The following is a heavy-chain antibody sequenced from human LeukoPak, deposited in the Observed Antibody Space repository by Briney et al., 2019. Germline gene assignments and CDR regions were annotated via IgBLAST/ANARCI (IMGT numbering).Heavy chain of an antibody. V-gene: IGHV3-15*01. CDR3: TTRGHLRGIDH. Sequence: GGSLRLSCASSGFTCSKAWMNWVRQAPGKGLEWVGHIQSKPDGGTADYAAPVKGRFTISRDDSKNTLYLVINSLKTEDTVVYYCTTRGHLRGIDHWGQGTLVTVSS. J-gene: IGHJ4*02. CDR2: IQSKPDGGTA. D-gene: IGHD3-10*01. CDR1: GFTCSKAW.